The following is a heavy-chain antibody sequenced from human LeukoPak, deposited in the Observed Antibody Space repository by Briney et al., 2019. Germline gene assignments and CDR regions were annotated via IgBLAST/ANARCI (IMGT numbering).Heavy chain of an antibody. CDR1: GFTFSSYS. D-gene: IGHD2-2*01. J-gene: IGHJ4*02. CDR3: SRDFCSSTSCYAYFDY. V-gene: IGHV3-21*01. CDR2: ISSSSSYI. Sequence: GGSLRLSCAASGFTFSSYSMNWVRQAPGKGLEWVSSISSSSSYIYYADSVKGRFTISRDNAKNSLYLQMNSLRAEDTAVYYCSRDFCSSTSCYAYFDYWGQGTLVTVSS.